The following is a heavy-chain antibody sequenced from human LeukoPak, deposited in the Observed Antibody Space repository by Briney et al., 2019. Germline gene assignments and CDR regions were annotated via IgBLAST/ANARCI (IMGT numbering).Heavy chain of an antibody. CDR2: TSSSDAGT. CDR3: AKDLWSGSYVGGDAFDI. J-gene: IGHJ3*02. Sequence: PGGSLRLSCAVSGLPLSSYAMSWVRQAPGKGLEWVSATSSSDAGTYYADSVRGRFTISRDNSKNTLYLQMNSLRAEDTAIYYCAKDLWSGSYVGGDAFDIWGQGTMVTVSS. CDR1: GLPLSSYA. V-gene: IGHV3-23*01. D-gene: IGHD1-26*01.